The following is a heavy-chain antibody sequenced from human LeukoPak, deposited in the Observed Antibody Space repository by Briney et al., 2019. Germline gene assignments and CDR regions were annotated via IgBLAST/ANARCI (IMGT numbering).Heavy chain of an antibody. V-gene: IGHV4-39*01. D-gene: IGHD6-6*01. Sequence: SETLSLTCTVSGGSISSSSYYWGWIRQPPGKGLEWIGSIYYSGSTYYNPSLKSRVAISVDTSKNQFSLKLSSVTAADTAVYYCARLVKYSSSPDFDYWGQGTLVTVSS. J-gene: IGHJ4*02. CDR1: GGSISSSSYY. CDR3: ARLVKYSSSPDFDY. CDR2: IYYSGST.